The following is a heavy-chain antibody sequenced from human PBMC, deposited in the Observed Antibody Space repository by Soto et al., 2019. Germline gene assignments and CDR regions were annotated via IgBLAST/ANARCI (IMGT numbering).Heavy chain of an antibody. CDR2: IYYSGST. CDR1: GGSISSGDYY. D-gene: IGHD2-15*01. CDR3: ARVADCSGGRCYFSVDY. J-gene: IGHJ4*02. V-gene: IGHV4-30-4*01. Sequence: SETLSLTCTVSGGSISSGDYYWSWIRQPPGKRLEWIGYIYYSGSTYYNPSLKSRVTISVDTSKNQFSLKLSSVTAADTAVYYCARVADCSGGRCYFSVDYWGQGTLVTVSS.